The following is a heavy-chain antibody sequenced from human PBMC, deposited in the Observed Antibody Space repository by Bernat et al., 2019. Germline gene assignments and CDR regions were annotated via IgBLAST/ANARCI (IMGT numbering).Heavy chain of an antibody. J-gene: IGHJ4*02. Sequence: VQLVESGGGLVKPGGSLRLSCAASGFTFDDYTMHWVRQAPGKGLEWVSLISWDGGSTYYADSVKGRFTISRDNSKNSLYLQMNSLRTEDTALYYCAKERGYYDSSGYPLDYWGQGTLVTVSS. CDR1: GFTFDDYT. CDR3: AKERGYYDSSGYPLDY. CDR2: ISWDGGST. V-gene: IGHV3-43*01. D-gene: IGHD3-22*01.